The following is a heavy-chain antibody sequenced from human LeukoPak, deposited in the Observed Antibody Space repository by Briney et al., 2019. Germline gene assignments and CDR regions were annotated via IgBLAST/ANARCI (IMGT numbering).Heavy chain of an antibody. V-gene: IGHV4-39*01. CDR2: IYYSGTT. CDR3: ARHARIAAAGIYYYYGMDV. D-gene: IGHD6-13*01. Sequence: KPSETLSLTCAVSGGSIRSSSYYWGWIRQPPGKGLEWIGSIYYSGTTYYNPSLKSRVTISVDTSKNQFSLKLSSVTAADTAVYYCARHARIAAAGIYYYYGMDVWGQGTTVTVSS. CDR1: GGSIRSSSYY. J-gene: IGHJ6*02.